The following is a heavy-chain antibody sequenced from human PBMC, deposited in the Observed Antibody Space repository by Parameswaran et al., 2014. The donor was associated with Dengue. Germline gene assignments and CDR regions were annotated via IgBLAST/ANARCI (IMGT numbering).Heavy chain of an antibody. V-gene: IGHV1-18*01. J-gene: IGHJ6*02. D-gene: IGHD5-18*01. CDR3: ARDEDTAMATNGMDV. Sequence: WVRQAPGQGLEWMGWISAYNGNTNYAQKLQGRVTMTTDTSTSTAYMELRSLRSDDTAVYYCARDEDTAMATNGMDVWGQGTTVTVSS. CDR2: ISAYNGNT.